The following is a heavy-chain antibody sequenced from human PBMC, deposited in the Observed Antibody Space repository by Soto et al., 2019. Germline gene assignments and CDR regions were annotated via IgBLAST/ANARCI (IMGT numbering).Heavy chain of an antibody. J-gene: IGHJ3*02. D-gene: IGHD2-21*02. CDR1: GFTFSSYG. CDR2: IWYDGSNK. Sequence: QVQLVESGGGVVQPGRSLRLSCAASGFTFSSYGMHWVRQAPGKGLEWVAVIWYDGSNKYYADSVKGRFTISRDNSKNTRYRQRISLRAEDTAVYYCARYQTAVVTPGSAFDIWGQGTMVTVSS. CDR3: ARYQTAVVTPGSAFDI. V-gene: IGHV3-33*01.